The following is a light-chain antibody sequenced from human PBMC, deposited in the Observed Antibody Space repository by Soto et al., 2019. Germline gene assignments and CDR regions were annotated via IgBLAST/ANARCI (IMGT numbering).Light chain of an antibody. CDR2: EVS. V-gene: IGLV2-8*01. CDR1: SNDVGGYNY. Sequence: QSALTQPPSASGSPGQSVTISCTGTSNDVGGYNYVSWYQQHPGKAPKVMIYEVSKRPSGVPDRFSGSKSGNTASLTVSGLQAEDEADYYCSSYAGSNNRVFGGGTKLTVL. J-gene: IGLJ3*02. CDR3: SSYAGSNNRV.